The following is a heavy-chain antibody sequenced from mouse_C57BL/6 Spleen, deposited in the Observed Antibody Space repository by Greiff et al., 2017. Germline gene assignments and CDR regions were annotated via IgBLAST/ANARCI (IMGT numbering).Heavy chain of an antibody. CDR3: ASEAIYYSNFYAMDY. V-gene: IGHV1-64*01. Sequence: QVQLQQPGAELVKPGASVKLSCKASGYTFTSYWMHWVKQRPGQGLEWIGMIHPNSGSTNYNEKFKSKATLTVDKSSSTAYMQLSSLTSEDSAVYDGASEAIYYSNFYAMDYWGQGTSVTVSA. J-gene: IGHJ4*01. CDR2: IHPNSGST. D-gene: IGHD2-5*01. CDR1: GYTFTSYW.